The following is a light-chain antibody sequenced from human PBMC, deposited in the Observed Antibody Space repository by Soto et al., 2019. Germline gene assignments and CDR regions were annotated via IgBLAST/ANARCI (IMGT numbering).Light chain of an antibody. CDR3: SSYTSSSTLYV. V-gene: IGLV2-14*01. CDR2: EVS. CDR1: SSDVGRYNY. Sequence: QSALTQPASVSGSPGQSITISCTGSSSDVGRYNYVSWYQHHPGKAPKLMICEVSNRPSGVSNRFSGSKSGNTASLTISGLQAEDEADYHCSSYTSSSTLYVFGTGTKVTVL. J-gene: IGLJ1*01.